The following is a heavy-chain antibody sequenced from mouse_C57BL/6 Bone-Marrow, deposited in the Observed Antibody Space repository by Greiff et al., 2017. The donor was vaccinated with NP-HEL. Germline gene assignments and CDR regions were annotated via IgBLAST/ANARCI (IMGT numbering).Heavy chain of an antibody. CDR2: INPSNGGT. J-gene: IGHJ1*03. CDR3: ARSLLLRFYWYFDV. V-gene: IGHV1-53*01. D-gene: IGHD1-1*01. Sequence: QVQLQQPGTELVKPGASVKLSCKASGYTFTSYWMPWVKQRPGQGLEWIGNINPSNGGTNYNEKFKSKATLTVDKSSSTAYMQLSSLTSEDSAVYYCARSLLLRFYWYFDVWGTGTTVTVSS. CDR1: GYTFTSYW.